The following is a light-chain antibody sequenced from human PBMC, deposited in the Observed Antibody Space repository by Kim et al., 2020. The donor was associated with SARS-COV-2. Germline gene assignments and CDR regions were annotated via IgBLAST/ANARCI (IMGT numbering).Light chain of an antibody. V-gene: IGLV2-8*01. J-gene: IGLJ1*01. Sequence: QSALTQPPSASGSPGQSVTISCTGTSSDVGGYNYVSWYQQHPGKAPKLMIYEVSKRPSGVPDRFSGSKSGNTASLTVSGLQAEGEAEYYCSSYAGSNNFVFGTGTKVTVL. CDR1: SSDVGGYNY. CDR3: SSYAGSNNFV. CDR2: EVS.